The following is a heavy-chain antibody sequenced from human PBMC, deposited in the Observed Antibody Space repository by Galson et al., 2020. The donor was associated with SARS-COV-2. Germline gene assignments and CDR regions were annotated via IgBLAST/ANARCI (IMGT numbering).Heavy chain of an antibody. D-gene: IGHD4-4*01. CDR3: ARGAYSPDSNYYYDGLDV. Sequence: GESLKISCAASGFTFSSYVMNWVRQAPGKGLEWVSSISPSSNSIYYADSVKGRFTISRDNAKNSLYLQMNTLRAEDTAVYYCARGAYSPDSNYYYDGLDVWGQGTTVTVSS. CDR2: ISPSSNSI. CDR1: GFTFSSYV. V-gene: IGHV3-21*01. J-gene: IGHJ6*02.